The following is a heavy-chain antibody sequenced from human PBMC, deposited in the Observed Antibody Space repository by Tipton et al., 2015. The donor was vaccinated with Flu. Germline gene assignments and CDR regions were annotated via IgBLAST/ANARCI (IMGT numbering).Heavy chain of an antibody. CDR1: GFTFTTYE. V-gene: IGHV3-48*03. J-gene: IGHJ4*02. Sequence: SLRLSCAASGFTFTTYEMNWVRQAPGKGLEWVSFISTNGTTIYSADSVKGRFTISRDNAGNSLYLQMSSLRAEDTAVYYCAVWGSSSSHRGTFDYWGQGTLVTVSS. CDR3: AVWGSSSSHRGTFDY. CDR2: ISTNGTTI. D-gene: IGHD3-16*01.